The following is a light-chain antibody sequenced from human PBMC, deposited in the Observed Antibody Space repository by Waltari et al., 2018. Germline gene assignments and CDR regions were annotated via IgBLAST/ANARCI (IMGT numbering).Light chain of an antibody. CDR3: QQYNSYSLLT. J-gene: IGKJ4*01. CDR2: KAS. V-gene: IGKV1-5*03. CDR1: QSIRNW. Sequence: VTITCRASQSIRNWLAWYQQKPGKAPKLLLYKASTLESGVPSRFSGSGSGTEFTLTISSLQPDDFATYYCQQYNSYSLLTFGGGTKVEIK.